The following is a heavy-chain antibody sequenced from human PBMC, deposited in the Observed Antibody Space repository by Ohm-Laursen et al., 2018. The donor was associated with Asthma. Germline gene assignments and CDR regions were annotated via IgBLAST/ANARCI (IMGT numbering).Heavy chain of an antibody. CDR1: GFTFRSYA. CDR3: AKDILDYGDYYYGMDV. V-gene: IGHV3-9*01. J-gene: IGHJ6*02. D-gene: IGHD4-17*01. CDR2: ISWNSGSI. Sequence: SLRLSCAASGFTFRSYAMHWVRQAPGKGLEWVSGISWNSGSIGYADSVKGRFTTSRDNAKNSLYLQMNSLRAEDTALYYCAKDILDYGDYYYGMDVWGQGTTVTVSS.